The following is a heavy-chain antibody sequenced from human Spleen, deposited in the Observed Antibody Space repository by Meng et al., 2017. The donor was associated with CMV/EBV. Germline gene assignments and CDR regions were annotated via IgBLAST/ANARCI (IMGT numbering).Heavy chain of an antibody. V-gene: IGHV4-34*01. CDR3: ATPRAGYASGWSFDY. CDR1: GGSFSGYY. CDR2: INHSGST. J-gene: IGHJ4*02. D-gene: IGHD6-19*01. Sequence: SETLSLTCAVYGGSFSGYYWSWIRQPPGKGLEWIGEINHSGSTNYNPSLKSRVTISVDTSKNQFSLKLSSVTAADTAVYYCATPRAGYASGWSFDYWGQGALVTVSS.